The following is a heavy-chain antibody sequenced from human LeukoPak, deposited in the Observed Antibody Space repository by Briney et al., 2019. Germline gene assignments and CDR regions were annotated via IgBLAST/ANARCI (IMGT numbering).Heavy chain of an antibody. CDR2: ISSYNGNT. V-gene: IGHV1-18*04. CDR3: ATPAKGAYFYYYMDV. CDR1: GYTFTGYY. Sequence: ASVKVSCKASGYTFTGYYMHWVRQAPGQGLEWMGWISSYNGNTQYAQNFQGRLTLTTDTSTNTAYMDLRSLRSNDTAVYYCATPAKGAYFYYYMDVWGAGTTVTVSS. J-gene: IGHJ6*03. D-gene: IGHD2-2*01.